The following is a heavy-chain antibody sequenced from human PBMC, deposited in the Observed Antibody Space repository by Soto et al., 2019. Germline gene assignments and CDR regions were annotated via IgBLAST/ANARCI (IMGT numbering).Heavy chain of an antibody. CDR1: GFTLSSYG. CDR3: AKDVNYDFLAGYYYY. D-gene: IGHD3-9*01. J-gene: IGHJ4*02. CDR2: IRGSDGST. V-gene: IGHV3-23*01. Sequence: EVQLLESGGGLVQPGGSLRLSCAASGFTLSSYGMTWVRQAQGKGLEWVSTIRGSDGSTYYADSVKGRFTISRDNSKNTVYQQMNGLRAEDTAEHYCAKDVNYDFLAGYYYYWGQGTLVTVSS.